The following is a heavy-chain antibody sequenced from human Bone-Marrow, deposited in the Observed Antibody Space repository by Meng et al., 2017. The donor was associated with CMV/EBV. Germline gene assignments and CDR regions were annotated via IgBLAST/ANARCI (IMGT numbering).Heavy chain of an antibody. CDR1: GFTFSSYG. V-gene: IGHV3-30*02. CDR3: AKERTGYFDY. J-gene: IGHJ4*02. Sequence: GESLKISCAASGFTFSSYGMHWVRQAPGKGLEWVAFMRYDGSNKYYADSVKGRFTISRDNSKNTLYLQMNSLRAEDTAVYYCAKERTGYFDYWGQGTLVTVSS. CDR2: MRYDGSNK. D-gene: IGHD1-14*01.